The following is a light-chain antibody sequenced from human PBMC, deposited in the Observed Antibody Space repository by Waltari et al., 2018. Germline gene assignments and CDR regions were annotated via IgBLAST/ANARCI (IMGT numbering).Light chain of an antibody. CDR1: SSNIGVYH. V-gene: IGLV1-44*01. Sequence: SVLTQPPSASGPPGQRVTISCSGSSSNIGVYHVPWYQPRPGTAPNLLIYSNYQRPSGVPDRFSGSKSGTSASLAISGLQSDDEAEYYCAAWDDSLDGEVFGGGTKLTVL. CDR2: SNY. CDR3: AAWDDSLDGEV. J-gene: IGLJ2*01.